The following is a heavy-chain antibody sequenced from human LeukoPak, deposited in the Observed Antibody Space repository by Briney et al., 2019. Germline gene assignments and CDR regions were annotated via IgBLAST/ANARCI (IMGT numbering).Heavy chain of an antibody. J-gene: IGHJ5*02. V-gene: IGHV4-4*07. CDR2: IYTSGST. CDR3: ARDTIYYYGSGSRNWFDP. CDR1: GYSISSSYY. Sequence: SETLSLTCAVSGYSISSSYYWSWIRQPAGKGLEWIGRIYTSGSTNYNPSLKSRVTMSVDTSKNQFSLKLSSVTAADTAVYYCARDTIYYYGSGSRNWFDPWGQGTLVTVSS. D-gene: IGHD3-10*01.